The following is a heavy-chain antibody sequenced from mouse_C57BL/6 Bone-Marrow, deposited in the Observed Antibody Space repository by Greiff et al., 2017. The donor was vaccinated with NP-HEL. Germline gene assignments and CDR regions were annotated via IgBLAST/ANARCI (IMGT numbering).Heavy chain of an antibody. CDR3: ARSHYYGSPLFAY. Sequence: EVKLQQSGPELVKPGASVKISCKASGYTFTDYYMNWVKQSHGKSLEWIGDINPNNGGTSYNQKFKGKATLTVDKSSSTAYMELRSLTSEDSAVYYCARSHYYGSPLFAYWGQGTLVTVSA. D-gene: IGHD1-1*01. CDR1: GYTFTDYY. V-gene: IGHV1-26*01. J-gene: IGHJ3*01. CDR2: INPNNGGT.